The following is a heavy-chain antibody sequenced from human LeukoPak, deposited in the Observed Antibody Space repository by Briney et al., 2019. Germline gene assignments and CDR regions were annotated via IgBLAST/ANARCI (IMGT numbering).Heavy chain of an antibody. Sequence: PGGSLRLSCAASGFTFSTSGMHWVRQAPGKGLEWVAFIQYDDSEKYYADSVKGRCTISRDNSKNTVYLQMNGLRAEDTAVYYCAREGGSTDIGEFDYWGQGTLVTVSS. CDR3: AREGGSTDIGEFDY. J-gene: IGHJ4*02. V-gene: IGHV3-30*02. CDR2: IQYDDSEK. CDR1: GFTFSTSG. D-gene: IGHD1-26*01.